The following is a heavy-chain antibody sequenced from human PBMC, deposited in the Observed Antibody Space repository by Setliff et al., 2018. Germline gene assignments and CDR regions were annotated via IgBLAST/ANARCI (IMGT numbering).Heavy chain of an antibody. CDR2: ISSSSSYI. J-gene: IGHJ5*02. D-gene: IGHD3-3*01. V-gene: IGHV3-21*01. CDR3: ARDKLRFLENWFDP. Sequence: GESLKISCAASGFTFSSYGMNWVRQAPGKGLEWVSSISSSSSYIYYADSVKGRFTISRDNAKNSLYLQMNSLRAEDTAVYYCARDKLRFLENWFDPWGQGTLVTVSS. CDR1: GFTFSSYG.